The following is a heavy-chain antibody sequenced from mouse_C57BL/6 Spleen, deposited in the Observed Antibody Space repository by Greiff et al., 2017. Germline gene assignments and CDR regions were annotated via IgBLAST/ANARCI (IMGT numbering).Heavy chain of an antibody. CDR3: ARGPRCMDY. V-gene: IGHV1-18*01. CDR2: INPNNGGT. J-gene: IGHJ4*01. CDR1: GYTFTDYN. Sequence: EVQLQQSGPELVKPGASVKIPCKASGYTFTDYNMDWVKQSHGKSLEWIGDINPNNGGTTYNPKFKGKATLTVDKSSSPAYMELRSLTSEDTAVYYCARGPRCMDYWGQGTSVTVSS.